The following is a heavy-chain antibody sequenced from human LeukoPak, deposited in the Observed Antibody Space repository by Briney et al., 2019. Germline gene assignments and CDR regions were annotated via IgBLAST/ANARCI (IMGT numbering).Heavy chain of an antibody. V-gene: IGHV3-30*02. J-gene: IGHJ6*03. CDR2: IRYDGSNK. D-gene: IGHD2-2*01. CDR3: AKDWAIAGSYYCMDV. CDR1: GFTFSSYG. Sequence: GGSLRVSCAASGFTFSSYGMHWARQAPGKGLEWVAFIRYDGSNKYYADSVKGRFTISRDNSKNTLYLQMNSLRAEDTAVYYCAKDWAIAGSYYCMDVWGKGTTVTISS.